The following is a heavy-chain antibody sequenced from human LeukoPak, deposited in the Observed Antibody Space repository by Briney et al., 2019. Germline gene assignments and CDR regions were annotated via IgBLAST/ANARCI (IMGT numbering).Heavy chain of an antibody. CDR2: INHSGST. CDR3: ARHRGGWFDP. D-gene: IGHD3-10*01. J-gene: IGHJ5*02. CDR1: GGSFSGYY. Sequence: SETLSLTCAVYGGSFSGYYWSWIRQPPGKGLEWIGEINHSGSTNYNPSLKSRVTISVDTSKNQFSLKLSSVTAADTAVYYCARHRGGWFDPWGQGTLVTVSS. V-gene: IGHV4-34*01.